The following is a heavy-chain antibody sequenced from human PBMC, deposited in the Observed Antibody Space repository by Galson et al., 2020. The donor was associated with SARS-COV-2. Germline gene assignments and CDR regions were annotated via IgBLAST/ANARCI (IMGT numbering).Heavy chain of an antibody. V-gene: IGHV4-34*01. CDR2: INHSGST. Sequence: SETLSLTCAVYGGSFSGYYWSWIRQPPGKGREWIGEINHSGSTNYNPSLKSRVTISVDTSKNQFSLKLSSVTAADTAVYYCARFDSSGFDYWGQGTLVTVSS. CDR3: ARFDSSGFDY. D-gene: IGHD3-22*01. CDR1: GGSFSGYY. J-gene: IGHJ4*02.